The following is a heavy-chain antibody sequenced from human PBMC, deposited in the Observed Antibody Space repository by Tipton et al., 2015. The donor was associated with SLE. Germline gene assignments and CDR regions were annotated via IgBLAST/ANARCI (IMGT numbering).Heavy chain of an antibody. V-gene: IGHV4-34*01. CDR1: GGSFSGYY. J-gene: IGHJ4*02. CDR3: ARGGGFNYYDSSGSVDY. Sequence: TLSLTCAVYGGSFSGYYWSWIRQPPGKGLEWIGEINHSGSTNYNPSLKSRVTISVDTSKNQFSLKLSSVTAADTAVYYCARGGGFNYYDSSGSVDYWGQGTLVTVSS. D-gene: IGHD3-22*01. CDR2: INHSGST.